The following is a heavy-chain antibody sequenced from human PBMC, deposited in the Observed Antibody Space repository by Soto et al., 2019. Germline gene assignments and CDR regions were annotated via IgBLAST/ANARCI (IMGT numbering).Heavy chain of an antibody. D-gene: IGHD1-26*01. CDR1: GGSISSNNW. CDR2: IFHSGST. V-gene: IGHV4-4*02. J-gene: IGHJ4*02. Sequence: QVQLQESGPGLVKPSGTLSLTCAVSGGSISSNNWWSWVRRPPGKGLEWIGEIFHSGSTHYSPSLTSRVTISVDKSKNQFSLKLTSVTAADTAVYYCARVYSGSYSDYWGQGTLVTVSS. CDR3: ARVYSGSYSDY.